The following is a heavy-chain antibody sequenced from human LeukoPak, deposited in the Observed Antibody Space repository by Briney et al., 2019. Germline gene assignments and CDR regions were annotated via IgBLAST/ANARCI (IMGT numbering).Heavy chain of an antibody. CDR2: IKQDGSES. CDR3: ARTHDYYYYMDV. J-gene: IGHJ6*03. V-gene: IGHV3-7*01. D-gene: IGHD3-3*01. CDR1: GFTFSSDW. Sequence: GGSLRLSCAASGFTFSSDWMSWVRQAPGKGPEWVANIKQDGSESYYVDSVKGRFTISREDVKNSLYLQMNSLRAEDTAVYYCARTHDYYYYMDVWGKGTTVTVSS.